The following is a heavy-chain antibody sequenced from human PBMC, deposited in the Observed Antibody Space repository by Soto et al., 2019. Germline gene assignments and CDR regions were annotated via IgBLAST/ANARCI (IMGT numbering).Heavy chain of an antibody. J-gene: IGHJ3*01. CDR2: INPANGNT. CDR1: GFTFSDTL. V-gene: IGHV1-3*01. CDR3: AIDIVSVGPRANDAFDV. D-gene: IGHD1-26*01. Sequence: QVQLVQSGAELKRPGASVNISCQASGFTFSDTLINWVRQGPGQRLEWMGWINPANGNTRYSESFQGRVTISSLSSASTAYVALSDLTSADTAVYCCAIDIVSVGPRANDAFDVWGQGTMITVSS.